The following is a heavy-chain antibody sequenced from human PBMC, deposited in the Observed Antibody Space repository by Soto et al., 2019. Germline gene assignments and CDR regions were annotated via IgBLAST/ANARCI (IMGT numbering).Heavy chain of an antibody. CDR1: GFIFSSYA. J-gene: IGHJ5*02. CDR2: ISGSGGST. D-gene: IGHD3-10*01. Sequence: GGSLRLSCAASGFIFSSYAMSWVRQAPGKGLEWVTAISGSGGSTYYADSVKGRFTISRDNSKNTLYLQMDSLRAEDTAVYYCAKERSAGRGRIGSRKNWFDPWGQGTLVTVSS. V-gene: IGHV3-23*01. CDR3: AKERSAGRGRIGSRKNWFDP.